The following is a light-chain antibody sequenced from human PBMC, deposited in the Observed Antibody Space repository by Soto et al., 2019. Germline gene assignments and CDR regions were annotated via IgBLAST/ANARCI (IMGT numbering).Light chain of an antibody. CDR3: KKYSQWPIT. V-gene: IGKV3-15*01. CDR1: QSVSIN. Sequence: EIVLTQSPGNLSLSPSKTTTISCRASQSVSINLAWYQQKPGQAPRLLIYGISTRATGVPARFSGSGSGTEFTLSISSLQSEEFAVYSCKKYSQWPITFGKGKRLEIK. CDR2: GIS. J-gene: IGKJ5*01.